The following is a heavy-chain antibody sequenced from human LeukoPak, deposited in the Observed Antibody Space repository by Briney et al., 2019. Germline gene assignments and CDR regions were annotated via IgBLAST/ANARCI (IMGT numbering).Heavy chain of an antibody. CDR2: IIPIFGTA. J-gene: IGHJ4*02. D-gene: IGHD3-9*01. Sequence: GASVKVSCKASGGTFSSYAISWVRQAPGQGLEWMGGIIPIFGTANYAQKFQGRVTITADESTSTAYMELSSLRSEDTAVYYCARVPPPSYYDILTGYFLLDYWGQGTLVTVSS. V-gene: IGHV1-69*13. CDR1: GGTFSSYA. CDR3: ARVPPPSYYDILTGYFLLDY.